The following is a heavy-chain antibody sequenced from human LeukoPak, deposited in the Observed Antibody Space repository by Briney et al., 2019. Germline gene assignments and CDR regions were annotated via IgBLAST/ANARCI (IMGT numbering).Heavy chain of an antibody. CDR3: VKSEGVFGRQYHFDY. V-gene: IGHV3-30*18. D-gene: IGHD3-16*01. CDR1: GFTFSSYG. Sequence: GGSLRLSCAASGFTFSSYGMHWVRQAPGKGLEWVAVISYDGNNKYYADSVKGRFTISRDNSKNTLYLQMNSLRDEDTAVYYCVKSEGVFGRQYHFDYWGQGTLVTVSS. CDR2: ISYDGNNK. J-gene: IGHJ4*02.